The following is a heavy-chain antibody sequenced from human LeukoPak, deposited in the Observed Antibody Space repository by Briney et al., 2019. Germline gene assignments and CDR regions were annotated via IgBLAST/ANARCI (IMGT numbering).Heavy chain of an antibody. V-gene: IGHV4-34*01. CDR3: AREEAFDI. J-gene: IGHJ3*02. CDR1: GGSFSGYY. CDR2: INHSGST. Sequence: KSSETLSLTCAVYGGSFSGYYWSWIRQPPGKGLEWIGEINHSGSTNYNPSLKGRVTISVDTSKNQFSLKLSSVTAADTAVYYCAREEAFDIWGQGTMVTVSS.